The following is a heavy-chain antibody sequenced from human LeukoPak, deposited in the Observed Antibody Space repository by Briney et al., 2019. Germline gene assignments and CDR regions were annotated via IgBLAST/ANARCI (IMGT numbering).Heavy chain of an antibody. CDR1: GGSISSSSYY. Sequence: PSETLSLTCTVSGGSISSSSYYWGWIRQPPGKGLEWIGSIYYSGSTYYNPSLKSRVTISVDTSKNRFSLKLSSVTAADTAVYYCARHVDSSSWFYYYYYGMDVWGQGTTVTVSS. CDR2: IYYSGST. J-gene: IGHJ6*02. V-gene: IGHV4-39*01. CDR3: ARHVDSSSWFYYYYYGMDV. D-gene: IGHD6-13*01.